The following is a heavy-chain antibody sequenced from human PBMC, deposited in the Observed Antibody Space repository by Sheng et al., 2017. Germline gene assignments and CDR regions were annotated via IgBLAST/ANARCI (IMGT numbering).Heavy chain of an antibody. CDR3: AKVGRSGDLEC. J-gene: IGHJ4*02. CDR2: IYSGVST. CDR1: GFTVSSSY. D-gene: IGHD3-10*01. V-gene: IGHV3-53*01. Sequence: EVQLVESGGGLIQDGGSLRLSCAAYGFTVSSSYLSWVRQAPGKGLEWVSVIYSGVSTSYADSVKGRFTISRDNSKNTLYLQMNSLRAEDTAVYYCAKVGRSGDLECWGQGTLVTVSS.